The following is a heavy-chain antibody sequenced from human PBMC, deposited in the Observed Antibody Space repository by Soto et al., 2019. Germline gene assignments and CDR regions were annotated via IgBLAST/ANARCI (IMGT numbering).Heavy chain of an antibody. CDR1: GFTFSSYG. CDR2: IWYDGSNK. J-gene: IGHJ3*02. Sequence: QVQLVESGGGVVQPGRSLRLSCAASGFTFSSYGMHWVRQAPGKGLEWVAVIWYDGSNKYYADSVKGRFTISRDNSKNTLYLQMNSLRAEDTAVYYCARDGDDYSNYWAFDIWGQGTMVTVSS. V-gene: IGHV3-33*01. CDR3: ARDGDDYSNYWAFDI. D-gene: IGHD4-4*01.